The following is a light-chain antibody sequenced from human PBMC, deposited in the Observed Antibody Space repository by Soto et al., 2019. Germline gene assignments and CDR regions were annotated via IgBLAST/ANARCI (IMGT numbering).Light chain of an antibody. CDR3: QHYNSHSPP. CDR1: QSVSNNY. Sequence: EVVLTQSPGTLSLSQWERATLSCRASQSVSNNYLAWYQQKPGQAPRLLIYGASNRATGIPDRFSGSGSGTEFTLTISSLQPDDFATFYCQHYNSHSPPFGQGTKVAIK. J-gene: IGKJ1*01. CDR2: GAS. V-gene: IGKV3-20*01.